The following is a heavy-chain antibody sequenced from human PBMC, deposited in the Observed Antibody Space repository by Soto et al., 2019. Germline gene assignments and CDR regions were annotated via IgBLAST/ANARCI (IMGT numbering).Heavy chain of an antibody. Sequence: PSETLALTCTVSGGSISSGDDYWSWIRQPPGKGLEWIGYIYYSGSTYYNPSLKSRVTISVDTSKNQFSLKLSSVTAADTAVYYCARDHAGYASGEGNYWGQGTLVTVSS. CDR1: GGSISSGDDY. CDR2: IYYSGST. J-gene: IGHJ4*02. V-gene: IGHV4-30-4*01. D-gene: IGHD2-2*01. CDR3: ARDHAGYASGEGNY.